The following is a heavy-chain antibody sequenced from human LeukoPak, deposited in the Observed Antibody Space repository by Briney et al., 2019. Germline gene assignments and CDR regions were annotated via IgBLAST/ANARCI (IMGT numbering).Heavy chain of an antibody. V-gene: IGHV4-30-4*01. CDR2: IYYSGST. J-gene: IGHJ3*01. Sequence: SETLSLTCTVSGGSISSGDYYWSWIRQPPGKGLEWIGYIYYSGSTYYNPSLKSRVTISVDTSKNQLSLQLNSVTPDDTAVYYCARGGQGDGYSADEAFDFWGQGTMVTVSS. D-gene: IGHD5-24*01. CDR1: GGSISSGDYY. CDR3: ARGGQGDGYSADEAFDF.